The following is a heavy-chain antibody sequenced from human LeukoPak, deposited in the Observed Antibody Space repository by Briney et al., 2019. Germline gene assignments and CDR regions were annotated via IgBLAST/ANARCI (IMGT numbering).Heavy chain of an antibody. V-gene: IGHV4-34*01. Sequence: SETLSLTCAVYGGSFSGYYWSWIRQPPGKGLEWIGEINHSGSTNYNPSLKSRVTISVDTSKNQFSLKLSSVTTADTAVYYCAGEDYFDTSGYASWRFDIWGQGTMVTVSS. CDR1: GGSFSGYY. J-gene: IGHJ3*02. CDR2: INHSGST. D-gene: IGHD3-22*01. CDR3: AGEDYFDTSGYASWRFDI.